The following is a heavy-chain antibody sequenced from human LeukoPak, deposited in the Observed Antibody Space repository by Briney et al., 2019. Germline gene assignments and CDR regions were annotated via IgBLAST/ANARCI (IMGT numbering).Heavy chain of an antibody. CDR2: IRSKANNYAT. D-gene: IGHD1-26*01. CDR1: GFTYSGSA. CDR3: TTWRGAAVFGIVHHFDY. V-gene: IGHV3-73*01. Sequence: GGSLRLSCTASGFTYSGSAMHWVRQASGKGLEWVGRIRSKANNYATSYAASVKGRFTISRDDAKNTAYLQMNSLKTEDTAVYYCTTWRGAAVFGIVHHFDYWGQGTLVTVSS. J-gene: IGHJ4*02.